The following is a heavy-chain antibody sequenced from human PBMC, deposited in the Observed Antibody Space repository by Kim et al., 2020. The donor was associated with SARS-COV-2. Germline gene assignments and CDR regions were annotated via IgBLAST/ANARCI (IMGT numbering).Heavy chain of an antibody. D-gene: IGHD1-1*01. CDR2: ISCNSGSM. CDR1: GFTFEDYA. CDR3: AKDIADGKYNNDAFDM. Sequence: GGSLRLSCVASGFTFEDYAMHWVRQAPGRGLEWVSGISCNSGSMAYADSVKGRFTISRDNAKNSLYLRLNSLRVEDTALYYCAKDIADGKYNNDAFDMWGQGTMVTVSS. J-gene: IGHJ3*02. V-gene: IGHV3-9*01.